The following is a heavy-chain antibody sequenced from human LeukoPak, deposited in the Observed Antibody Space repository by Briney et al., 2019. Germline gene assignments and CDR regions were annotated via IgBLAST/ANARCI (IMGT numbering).Heavy chain of an antibody. D-gene: IGHD3-22*01. CDR2: INPSAGST. V-gene: IGHV1-46*01. J-gene: IGHJ4*02. CDR3: ARPRVERHYDRSGSFDY. Sequence: ASVKVSCKASGYTFTSYYMHWVRQAPGQGLEWMGIINPSAGSTTYAQKFQGRVTMTRDTSTSTVYMELSSLRSDDTAVYYCARPRVERHYDRSGSFDYWGQGTLVTVSS. CDR1: GYTFTSYY.